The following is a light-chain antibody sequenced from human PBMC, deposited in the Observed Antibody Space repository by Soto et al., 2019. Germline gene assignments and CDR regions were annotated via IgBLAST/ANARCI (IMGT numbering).Light chain of an antibody. CDR1: ISDVVAYNY. CDR2: EVT. Sequence: QSALTQPPSASGSPGQSVTISCTGTISDVVAYNYVSWYQQHAGKAPKLVIYEVTKRPSGVPDRFSGSKSANTASLTVSGLQAEDEADYYCSSFASRNTWVFGGGTKLTVL. CDR3: SSFASRNTWV. V-gene: IGLV2-8*01. J-gene: IGLJ3*02.